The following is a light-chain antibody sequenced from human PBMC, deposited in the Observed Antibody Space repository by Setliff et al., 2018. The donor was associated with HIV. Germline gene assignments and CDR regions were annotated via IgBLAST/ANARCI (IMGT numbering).Light chain of an antibody. CDR1: SSDIGDYES. CDR2: DVT. V-gene: IGLV2-23*02. J-gene: IGLJ2*01. CDR3: CSYVGSNSWI. Sequence: QSVLAQPASVSGSPGQSITISCTGSSSDIGDYESVSWYQQHPGEVPKLMIYDVTKRSSGISNRFSASKSGNTASLTISGLQAEDEAHYYCCSYVGSNSWIFGGGTKVTVL.